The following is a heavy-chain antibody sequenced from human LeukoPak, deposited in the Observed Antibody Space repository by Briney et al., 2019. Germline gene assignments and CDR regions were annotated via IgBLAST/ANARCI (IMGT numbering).Heavy chain of an antibody. Sequence: SETLSLTCTVSGGSISSYYWSWIRQPPGKGLEWIGYIYYSGSTNYNPSLKSRVTISVDTSKNQFSLKLSSVTAADTAVYYCARVIAVADPKTSYYFDYWGQGTLVTVSS. CDR1: GGSISSYY. CDR2: IYYSGST. CDR3: ARVIAVADPKTSYYFDY. J-gene: IGHJ4*02. V-gene: IGHV4-59*01. D-gene: IGHD6-19*01.